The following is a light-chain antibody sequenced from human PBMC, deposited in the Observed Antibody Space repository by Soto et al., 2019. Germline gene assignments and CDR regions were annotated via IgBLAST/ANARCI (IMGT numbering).Light chain of an antibody. CDR1: SSDVGSYNL. J-gene: IGLJ2*01. CDR3: CSYAGSSTFHVV. CDR2: EGS. V-gene: IGLV2-23*03. Sequence: QSALTQPASVSGSPGQSITISCTGTSSDVGSYNLVSWYQQHPGKAPKLMIYEGSKRPSGVSNRFSGSKSGNTASLTISGLQAKDEADYYCCSYAGSSTFHVVFGGGTKVTVL.